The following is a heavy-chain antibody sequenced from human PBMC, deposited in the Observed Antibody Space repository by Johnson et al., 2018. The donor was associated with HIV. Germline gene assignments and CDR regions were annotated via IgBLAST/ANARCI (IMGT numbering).Heavy chain of an antibody. CDR2: MSYDGSSK. CDR3: ARDQAIFGVVLASDAFDI. CDR1: GFTFSSYA. D-gene: IGHD3-3*01. Sequence: QVQLVESGGGVVQPGRSLRLSCAASGFTFSSYAMHWVRQAPGKGLEWVAVMSYDGSSKYYADSVKGRFTIYRDNSRNTLYLQMNSLRAEDTAVYYCARDQAIFGVVLASDAFDIWGQGTMVTVSS. J-gene: IGHJ3*02. V-gene: IGHV3-30*04.